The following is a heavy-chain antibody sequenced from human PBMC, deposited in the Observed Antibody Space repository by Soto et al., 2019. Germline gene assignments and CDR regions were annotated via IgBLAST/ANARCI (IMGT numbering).Heavy chain of an antibody. J-gene: IGHJ4*02. V-gene: IGHV5-10-1*01. Sequence: GESLKISCKGSGYSFTSYWISWVRQMPGKGLEWMGRIDPSDSYTNYSPSFQGHVTISADKSISTAYLQWSSLKASDTAMYYCARLDYYDSSGSPFDYWGQGTLVTVSS. CDR2: IDPSDSYT. CDR3: ARLDYYDSSGSPFDY. D-gene: IGHD3-22*01. CDR1: GYSFTSYW.